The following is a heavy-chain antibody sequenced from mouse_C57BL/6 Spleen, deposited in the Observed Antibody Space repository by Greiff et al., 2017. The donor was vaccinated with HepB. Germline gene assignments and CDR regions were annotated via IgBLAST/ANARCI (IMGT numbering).Heavy chain of an antibody. J-gene: IGHJ1*03. Sequence: QVQLQQPGTELVKPGASVKLSCKASGYTFTSYWMHWVKQRPGQGLEWIGNINPSNGGTNYNEKFKSKATLTVDKSSSTAYMQLSSLTSEDSAVYYCAREEWLLPGWYCDVWGTGTTVTVSS. CDR3: AREEWLLPGWYCDV. CDR1: GYTFTSYW. CDR2: INPSNGGT. V-gene: IGHV1-53*01. D-gene: IGHD2-3*01.